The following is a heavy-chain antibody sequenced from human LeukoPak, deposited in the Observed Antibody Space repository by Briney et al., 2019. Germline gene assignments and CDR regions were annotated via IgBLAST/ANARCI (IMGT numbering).Heavy chain of an antibody. CDR2: IIPIFGTA. D-gene: IGHD2-2*01. V-gene: IGHV1-69*06. CDR3: ARDEVVVVAPAGDYYYYGMDV. CDR1: GGTFSSYA. J-gene: IGHJ6*04. Sequence: ASVKVSCKASGGTFSSYAISWVRQAPGQGLEWMGGIIPIFGTANYAQKFQGRVTITADKSTSTGYMELSSLRSEDTAVYYCARDEVVVVAPAGDYYYYGMDVWGKGTTVTVSS.